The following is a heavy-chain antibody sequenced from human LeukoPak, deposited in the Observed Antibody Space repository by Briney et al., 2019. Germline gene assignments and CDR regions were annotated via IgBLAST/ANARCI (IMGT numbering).Heavy chain of an antibody. Sequence: PSETLSLTCTVSRGSMSDYYWSWIRQSAGRGLEWIGRIHFSGSTNYNPSLKSRVTMSLDTSKKQVSLRLTSVIAADTAIYYCAREPTESTTAYRGQGALVTVSS. D-gene: IGHD4-11*01. CDR1: RGSMSDYY. J-gene: IGHJ4*02. CDR3: AREPTESTTAY. V-gene: IGHV4-4*07. CDR2: IHFSGST.